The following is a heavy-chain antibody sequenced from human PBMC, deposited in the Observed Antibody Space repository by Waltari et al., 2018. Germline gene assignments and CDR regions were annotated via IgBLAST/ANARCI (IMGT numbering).Heavy chain of an antibody. J-gene: IGHJ6*02. CDR2: ISWDGGST. D-gene: IGHD6-13*01. CDR3: AKGPPALIAAANYYGMDV. V-gene: IGHV3-43D*04. Sequence: EVQLVESGGVVVQPGGPLRLSCAASGFTFDDYAMHWVRQAPGKGLEWVSLISWDGGSTYYADSVKGRFTISRDNSKNSLYLQMNSLRAEDTALYYCAKGPPALIAAANYYGMDVWGQGTTVTVSS. CDR1: GFTFDDYA.